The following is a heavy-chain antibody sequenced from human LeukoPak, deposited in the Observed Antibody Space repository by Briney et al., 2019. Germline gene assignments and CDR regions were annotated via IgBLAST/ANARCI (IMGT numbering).Heavy chain of an antibody. J-gene: IGHJ4*02. CDR1: GLTFSSYG. V-gene: IGHV3-30*18. Sequence: GRSLRLSCAASGLTFSSYGMHWVRQAPGKELEWVAVISYDGSNKYYADSVKGRFTISRDNSKNTLYLQMNSLRAEDTAVYYCAKDLEGSADYWGQGTLVTVSS. CDR2: ISYDGSNK. D-gene: IGHD2-15*01. CDR3: AKDLEGSADY.